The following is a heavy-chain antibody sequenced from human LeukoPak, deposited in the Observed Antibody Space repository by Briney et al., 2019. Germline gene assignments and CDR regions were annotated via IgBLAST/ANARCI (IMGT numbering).Heavy chain of an antibody. V-gene: IGHV4-4*07. J-gene: IGHJ4*02. Sequence: SETLSLTCTVSGGSISSYYWSWIRQPAGKGLEWIGRIYTSGSTNYNPSLKSRVTISVDTSKNQFSLKLSSVTAADTAVYYCARGSPAGYDFWSGYRNHYFDYWGQGTLVTVSS. CDR1: GGSISSYY. CDR2: IYTSGST. CDR3: ARGSPAGYDFWSGYRNHYFDY. D-gene: IGHD3-3*01.